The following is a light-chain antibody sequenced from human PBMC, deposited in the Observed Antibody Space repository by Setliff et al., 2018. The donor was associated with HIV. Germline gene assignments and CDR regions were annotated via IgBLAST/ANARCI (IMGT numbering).Light chain of an antibody. J-gene: IGLJ1*01. Sequence: QSALAQPASVSGSPGQSITISCTGTSSDVGDYNYVSWYQQHPGKAPKLMIYEVNNRPSGVSNRFSGSKSGNTASLTISGLQAEDEADYFCSSYISSSKYVFGTGTKVTV. CDR1: SSDVGDYNY. V-gene: IGLV2-14*01. CDR3: SSYISSSKYV. CDR2: EVN.